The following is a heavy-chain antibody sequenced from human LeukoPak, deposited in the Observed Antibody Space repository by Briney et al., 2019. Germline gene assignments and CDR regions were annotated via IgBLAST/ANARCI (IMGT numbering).Heavy chain of an antibody. D-gene: IGHD6-25*01. CDR1: AGSISNGDYY. V-gene: IGHV4-39*01. Sequence: SETLSLTCSVSAGSISNGDYYWGWIRQAPGKGLEWIGCIFYGESTHYNPSLKSRATISVDTSKNQFSLKLTSVTAADAAIYYCARQLPTAAADTRGYFDYRGQGTVVTVSS. CDR2: IFYGEST. J-gene: IGHJ4*01. CDR3: ARQLPTAAADTRGYFDY.